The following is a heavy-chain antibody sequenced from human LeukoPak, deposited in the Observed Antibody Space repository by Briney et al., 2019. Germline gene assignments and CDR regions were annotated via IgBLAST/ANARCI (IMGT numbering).Heavy chain of an antibody. CDR2: ISWDDTP. Sequence: PGGSLRVSCVASGFTFEDYTMHWVRQDPGETLEWVSHISWDDTPYYTDSVKGRFTISRENSKNPLYLQMDTLRSEDTAFYYCVKDLSYESSGHVLEYWGQGTLVTVSS. D-gene: IGHD3-22*01. CDR3: VKDLSYESSGHVLEY. V-gene: IGHV3-43*01. J-gene: IGHJ4*02. CDR1: GFTFEDYT.